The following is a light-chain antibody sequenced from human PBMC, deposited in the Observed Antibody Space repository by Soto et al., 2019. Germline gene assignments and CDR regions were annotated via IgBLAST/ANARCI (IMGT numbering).Light chain of an antibody. Sequence: EIVMTQSPATLSVSPGETATLSCRVSQSVSTSLAWYQQKPGQAPRLLISGASTRATGVPARFSGSGSETEFTLTISSLQSEDFAVYYCQQYNNWWTFGQGTKVEIK. CDR2: GAS. J-gene: IGKJ1*01. CDR3: QQYNNWWT. V-gene: IGKV3-15*01. CDR1: QSVSTS.